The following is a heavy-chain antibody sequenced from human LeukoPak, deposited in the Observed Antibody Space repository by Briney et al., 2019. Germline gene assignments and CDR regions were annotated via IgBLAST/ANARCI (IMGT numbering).Heavy chain of an antibody. J-gene: IGHJ3*02. D-gene: IGHD3-9*01. CDR1: GYTFTSYA. CDR2: INAGNGNT. CDR3: ARDSYYDILTGYNDAFDI. Sequence: ASVKVSCKASGYTFTSYAMHWVRQAPGQSLEWMGWINAGNGNTKYSQKFQGRVTITRDTSASTAYMELSSLRSEDTAVYYCARDSYYDILTGYNDAFDIRGQGTMVTVSS. V-gene: IGHV1-3*01.